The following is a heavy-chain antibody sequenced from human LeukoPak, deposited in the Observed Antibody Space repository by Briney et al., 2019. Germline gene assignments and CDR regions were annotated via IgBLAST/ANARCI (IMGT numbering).Heavy chain of an antibody. V-gene: IGHV3-48*03. D-gene: IGHD3-10*01. J-gene: IGHJ4*02. CDR2: ISRSGTYT. CDR3: SRPLSFGELFRLDY. CDR1: GFTFNDYD. Sequence: PGGSLRLSCAGSGFTFNDYDMNWVRQAPGKGLEWVSYISRSGTYTYYTDSVKGRFTVSRDNAKNSLFLQMDDLRAEGTAVYYCSRPLSFGELFRLDYWGQGTLVTVSS.